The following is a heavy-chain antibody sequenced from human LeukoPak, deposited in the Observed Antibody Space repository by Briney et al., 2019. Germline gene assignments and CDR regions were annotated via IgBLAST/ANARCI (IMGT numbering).Heavy chain of an antibody. CDR3: ARASYYYDSSGYYDY. Sequence: ASVKVSCKASGYTFTSYGISWVRQAPGQGLEWMGWISGNNGNTNYAQKLQGRVTMTTDTSTSTAYMELRSLRSDDTAVYYCARASYYYDSSGYYDYWGQGTLVTVSS. J-gene: IGHJ4*02. CDR1: GYTFTSYG. D-gene: IGHD3-22*01. CDR2: ISGNNGNT. V-gene: IGHV1-18*01.